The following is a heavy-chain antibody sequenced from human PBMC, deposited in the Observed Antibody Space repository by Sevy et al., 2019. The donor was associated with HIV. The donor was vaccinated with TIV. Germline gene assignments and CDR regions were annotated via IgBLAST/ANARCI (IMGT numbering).Heavy chain of an antibody. V-gene: IGHV1-18*04. J-gene: IGHJ5*02. CDR1: GYTFTSYG. Sequence: ASVNVSCKASGYTFTSYGISWVRQAPGQGLEWMGWISAYNGNTNYAQKLQGRVTMTTDTSTSTAYMELRSLRSDDTAVYYCAGTVAGTTNWFDPWGQGTLVTVSS. D-gene: IGHD6-19*01. CDR3: AGTVAGTTNWFDP. CDR2: ISAYNGNT.